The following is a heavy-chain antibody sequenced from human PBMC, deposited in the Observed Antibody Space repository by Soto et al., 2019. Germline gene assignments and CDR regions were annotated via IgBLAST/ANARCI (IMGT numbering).Heavy chain of an antibody. CDR2: ISYDGSNK. J-gene: IGHJ4*02. Sequence: QVQLVESGGGVVQPGRSLRLSCAASGFTFSSYAMHWVRQAPGKGLEWVAVISYDGSNKYYADSVKGRFTISRDNSKNTLYLQMNSLRAEDTAVYYCASGLPAPDYGDYLLLLGYWGQGTLVTVSS. V-gene: IGHV3-30-3*01. CDR1: GFTFSSYA. D-gene: IGHD4-17*01. CDR3: ASGLPAPDYGDYLLLLGY.